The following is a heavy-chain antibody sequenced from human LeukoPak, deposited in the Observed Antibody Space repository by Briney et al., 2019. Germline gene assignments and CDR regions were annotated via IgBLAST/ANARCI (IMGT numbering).Heavy chain of an antibody. J-gene: IGHJ4*02. CDR3: AKDGGLWVSAHWGDS. Sequence: GGSLRLSCAAPGFTFSSFAMTWVRQAPGKGLEWVSTITTSDGNTYYADSVKGRFTVSRDNSKNTLFLQMNSLRAEDTAVYYCAKDGGLWVSAHWGDSWGRGTLVTVSS. CDR2: ITTSDGNT. D-gene: IGHD7-27*01. CDR1: GFTFSSFA. V-gene: IGHV3-23*01.